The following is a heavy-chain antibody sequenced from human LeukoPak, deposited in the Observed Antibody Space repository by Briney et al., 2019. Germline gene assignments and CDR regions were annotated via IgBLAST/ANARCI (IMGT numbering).Heavy chain of an antibody. CDR3: ARKLLFQYFDS. V-gene: IGHV4-30-4*01. CDR1: GGSIWGADYY. J-gene: IGHJ4*02. Sequence: SETLSLTCAVSGGSIWGADYYWTWIRQPPGKGLEWIGYIYHSGTTDYNPSLKSRITISVDTSKNQFSLRLTSVTAADTAVYYCARKLLFQYFDSWGQGTLVTVSS. D-gene: IGHD3-16*01. CDR2: IYHSGTT.